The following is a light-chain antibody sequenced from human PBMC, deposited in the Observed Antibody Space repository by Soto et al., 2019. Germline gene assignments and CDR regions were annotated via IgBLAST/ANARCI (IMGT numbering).Light chain of an antibody. J-gene: IGLJ1*01. V-gene: IGLV2-8*01. CDR3: SAYAGSNKLV. CDR1: SSDVGDNY. Sequence: QSALTQPPSASGSPGQSVTISCTGTSSDVGDNYDSWYQQQLGKTPKILIYEVSQRPSGVPDRFSASKSGNTSSLTASGLQTEDGAYYYCSAYAGSNKLVFGSGNKVTVL. CDR2: EVS.